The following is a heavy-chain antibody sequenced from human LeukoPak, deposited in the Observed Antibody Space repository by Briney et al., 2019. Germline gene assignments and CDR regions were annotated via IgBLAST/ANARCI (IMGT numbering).Heavy chain of an antibody. V-gene: IGHV1-18*01. CDR2: ISAYNGNT. D-gene: IGHD4-23*01. J-gene: IGHJ5*02. CDR3: AMTTVVPQNWFDP. CDR1: GYTFTSYG. Sequence: ASVKVSCTASGYTFTSYGISWVRQAPGQGLEWMGWISAYNGNTNYAQKLQGRVTMTTDTSTSTAYMELRSLRSDDTAVYYCAMTTVVPQNWFDPWGQGTLVTVSS.